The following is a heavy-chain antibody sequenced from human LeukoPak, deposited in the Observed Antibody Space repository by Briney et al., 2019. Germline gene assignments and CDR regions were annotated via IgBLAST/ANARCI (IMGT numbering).Heavy chain of an antibody. CDR1: GFTFSSYA. J-gene: IGHJ4*02. CDR2: ISGSGGST. V-gene: IGHV3-23*01. D-gene: IGHD5-24*01. Sequence: GGSLRLSCAASGFTFSSYAMSWVRQAPGKGLEWVSAISGSGGSTYYADSVKGRFTISRDNSKNTLYLQMNSLRAEDTAVYYCGKDVFPGRGWLQFFDYWGQGTLVTVSS. CDR3: GKDVFPGRGWLQFFDY.